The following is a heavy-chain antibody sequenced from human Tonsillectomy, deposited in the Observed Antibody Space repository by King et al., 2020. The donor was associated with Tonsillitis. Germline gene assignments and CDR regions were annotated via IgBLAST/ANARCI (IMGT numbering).Heavy chain of an antibody. V-gene: IGHV7-4-1*01. Sequence: VQLVESGSELKKPGASVKVSCKASGYTFTRYAMNWVRQAPGLGLEWMGWINTNTGNPTYAQGFTGRFVFSLDTSVSTAYLQIRSLKAEDTAVYYCARGAMMDRYYFDYWGQGTLVTVSS. CDR3: ARGAMMDRYYFDY. CDR2: INTNTGNP. D-gene: IGHD3-16*01. J-gene: IGHJ4*02. CDR1: GYTFTRYA.